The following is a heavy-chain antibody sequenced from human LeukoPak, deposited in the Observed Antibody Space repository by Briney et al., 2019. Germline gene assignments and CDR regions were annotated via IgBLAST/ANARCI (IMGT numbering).Heavy chain of an antibody. D-gene: IGHD1-14*01. V-gene: IGHV3-11*05. J-gene: IGHJ4*02. CDR3: ARGDRVADQ. CDR2: ISSSSSDT. CDR1: GFTFTDYY. Sequence: GGSLRLSCAAPGFTFTDYYMSWIRQAPGKGLESVSYISSSSSDTNDADSVKGRFTISRDNAKNSVYLQINSLRADDTAVYYCARGDRVADQWGQGTLVTVSS.